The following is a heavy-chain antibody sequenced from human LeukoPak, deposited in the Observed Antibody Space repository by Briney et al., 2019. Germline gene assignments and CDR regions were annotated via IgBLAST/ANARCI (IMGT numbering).Heavy chain of an antibody. CDR2: IRYDGSNK. CDR3: AKDSVYYDFWSEDNWFDP. Sequence: GGSLRLSCAASGFTFSSYGMHWVRQAPGKGLEWVAFIRYDGSNKYYADSVKGRFTISRDNSKNTLYLQMNSLRAEDTAVYYCAKDSVYYDFWSEDNWFDPWGQGTLVTVSS. V-gene: IGHV3-30*02. CDR1: GFTFSSYG. J-gene: IGHJ5*02. D-gene: IGHD3-3*01.